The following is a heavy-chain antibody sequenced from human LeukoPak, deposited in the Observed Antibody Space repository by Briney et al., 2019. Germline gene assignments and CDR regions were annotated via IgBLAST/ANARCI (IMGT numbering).Heavy chain of an antibody. Sequence: GGSLRLSCAASGFTFSSNGMHWVRQAPGKGLEWVAVISYDGSNKYYADSVKGRFTISRDNSKNTLYLQMNSLRAEDTAVYYCAKGRGEYYYDSSGYYYDPGFDYWGQGTLVTVSS. CDR2: ISYDGSNK. D-gene: IGHD3-22*01. CDR1: GFTFSSNG. J-gene: IGHJ4*02. CDR3: AKGRGEYYYDSSGYYYDPGFDY. V-gene: IGHV3-30*18.